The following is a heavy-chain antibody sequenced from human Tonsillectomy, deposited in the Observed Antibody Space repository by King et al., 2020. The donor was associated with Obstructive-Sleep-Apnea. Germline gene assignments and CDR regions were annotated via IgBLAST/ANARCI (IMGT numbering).Heavy chain of an antibody. J-gene: IGHJ4*02. CDR3: ARAGSGGTVADFEH. D-gene: IGHD4-23*01. V-gene: IGHV4-31*03. Sequence: VQLQESGPGLVKPSQTLSLTCTVSGGSISSGGYYWSWIRQHPGKGLEWIGYIYYSGSTYYNPSLKSRVTISVDTSKNQVSLKLSSVTAADTAVYYCARAGSGGTVADFEHGGQGTLVTVPS. CDR2: IYYSGST. CDR1: GGSISSGGYY.